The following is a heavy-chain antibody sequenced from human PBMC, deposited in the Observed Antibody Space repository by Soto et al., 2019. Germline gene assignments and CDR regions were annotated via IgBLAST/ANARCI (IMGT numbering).Heavy chain of an antibody. Sequence: QVQLQESGPGLVKPSETLSLTCTVSGGSISSYYLSWIRQPPGKGLEWIGYIYYSGSTNYNPSLKSRVTISVDTSKNQFSRKLSSVTSADTAVYYCARHHDSWGQGTLVTVSS. CDR3: ARHHDS. V-gene: IGHV4-59*08. CDR2: IYYSGST. J-gene: IGHJ4*02. CDR1: GGSISSYY.